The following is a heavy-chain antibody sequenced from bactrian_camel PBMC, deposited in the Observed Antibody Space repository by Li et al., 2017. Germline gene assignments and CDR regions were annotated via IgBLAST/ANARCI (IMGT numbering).Heavy chain of an antibody. D-gene: IGHD2*01. CDR3: ATPHDGGYWYTATWVLADFAY. CDR1: GFDFSSYY. J-gene: IGHJ6*01. CDR2: IYSDISYT. Sequence: HVQLVESGGGLVQPGGSLRLSCATSGFDFSSYYMSWVRQAPGKGLEWVSSIYSDISYTYYADSVKGRFTVSRDNAKNTLYLQLNSLKSEDTALYYCATPHDGGYWYTATWVLADFAYWGQGTQVTVS. V-gene: IGHV3-2*01.